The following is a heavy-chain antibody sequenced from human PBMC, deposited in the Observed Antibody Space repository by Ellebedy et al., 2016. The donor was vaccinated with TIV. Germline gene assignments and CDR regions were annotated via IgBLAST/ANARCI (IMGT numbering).Heavy chain of an antibody. CDR1: GYTFTSYG. CDR2: ISAYNGNA. J-gene: IGHJ4*02. V-gene: IGHV1-18*01. D-gene: IGHD6-13*01. CDR3: ARDLPPYSSSWPHADY. Sequence: ASVKVSCKASGYTFTSYGISWVRQAPGQGLEWMGWISAYNGNANYAQKLPGRVTMTTDTSTSTAYMELRSLRSDDSAVYYVARDLPPYSSSWPHADYWGQGTLVTVSS.